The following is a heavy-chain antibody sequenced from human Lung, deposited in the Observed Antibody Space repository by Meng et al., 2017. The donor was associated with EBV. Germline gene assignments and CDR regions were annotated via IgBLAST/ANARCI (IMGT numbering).Heavy chain of an antibody. J-gene: IGHJ5*02. V-gene: IGHV3-11*01. D-gene: IGHD2-2*01. Sequence: QGQRWEFGGGLFKPGGSLRPSCVVSGFPFSDYYMSWIRQAPGKGLELLSYISATGSTIYYADSVKGRFTISRDNSNNSLYLEMTSLRAEDTAVYYCESVYCGGTSCYPWGQGTLVTASS. CDR2: ISATGSTI. CDR1: GFPFSDYY. CDR3: ESVYCGGTSCYP.